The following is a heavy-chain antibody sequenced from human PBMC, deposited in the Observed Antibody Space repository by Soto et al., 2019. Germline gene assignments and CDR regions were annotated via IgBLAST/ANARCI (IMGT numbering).Heavy chain of an antibody. D-gene: IGHD3-16*01. Sequence: QVQLQESGPGLVNPSETLSLICTVSDGSISGYFWSWVRPSAGKGLEWIGRIYSSGNANYNPSLKSRVTMSVDTSQNYFSLKLTSVTAADTAMYYCVRGDVFDIWGRGAMVTVSS. CDR2: IYSSGNA. V-gene: IGHV4-4*07. CDR3: VRGDVFDI. CDR1: DGSISGYF. J-gene: IGHJ3*02.